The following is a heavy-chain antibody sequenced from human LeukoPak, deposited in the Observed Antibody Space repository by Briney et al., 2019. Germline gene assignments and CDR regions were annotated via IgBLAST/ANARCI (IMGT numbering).Heavy chain of an antibody. CDR2: ISSSGGTA. Sequence: EGSLRLSCAASGFTFRSYGMNWVRQAPGKGLEWVSGISSSGGTAFYADSVRGRFTVSRDNSKNTLFLQMNSLRVEDTALYYCAKDGYYETLTGYFDYWGQGMLVTVSS. CDR1: GFTFRSYG. D-gene: IGHD3-9*01. CDR3: AKDGYYETLTGYFDY. J-gene: IGHJ4*02. V-gene: IGHV3-23*01.